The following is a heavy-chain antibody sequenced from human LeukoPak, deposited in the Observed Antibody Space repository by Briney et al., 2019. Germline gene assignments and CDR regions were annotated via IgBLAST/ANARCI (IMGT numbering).Heavy chain of an antibody. CDR2: ISGSGGTT. D-gene: IGHD1-7*01. CDR1: GFTFSTYA. CDR3: AKDERNWNYNLASQTYD. Sequence: GGSLRLSCAASGFTFSTYAMSWVRQAPGKGLEWVSAISGSGGTTYYADSVKGRFTISRDNSKNTLYLQMNSLRAEDTAVYYCAKDERNWNYNLASQTYDWGQGTLVTVSS. V-gene: IGHV3-23*01. J-gene: IGHJ4*02.